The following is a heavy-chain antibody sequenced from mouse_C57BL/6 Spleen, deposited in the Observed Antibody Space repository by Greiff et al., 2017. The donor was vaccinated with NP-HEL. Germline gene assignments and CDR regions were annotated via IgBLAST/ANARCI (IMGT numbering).Heavy chain of an antibody. J-gene: IGHJ2*01. V-gene: IGHV5-12*01. D-gene: IGHD2-4*01. Sequence: EVKLVESGGGLVQPGGSLKLSCAASGFTFSDYYMYWVRQTPEKRLEWVAYISNGGGSTYYPDTVKGRFTISRDNATNTLYLQMSRLKSEDTAMYYCARLYYDYGEGYFDYWGQGTTLTVSS. CDR3: ARLYYDYGEGYFDY. CDR1: GFTFSDYY. CDR2: ISNGGGST.